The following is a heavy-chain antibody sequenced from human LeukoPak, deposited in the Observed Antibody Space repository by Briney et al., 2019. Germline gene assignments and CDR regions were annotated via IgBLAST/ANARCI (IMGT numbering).Heavy chain of an antibody. CDR3: ARDKSPYYFDY. CDR2: IWNDGSQE. CDR1: GFTFSSYG. Sequence: PGRSLRLSCAASGFTFSSYGMHWVRQAPGKGLEWVAVIWNDGSQEYYADSVKGRFTISRDNSKNTLYLQMNSLRAEDTAVYYCARDKSPYYFDYWGQGTLLTVSS. J-gene: IGHJ4*02. V-gene: IGHV3-33*01.